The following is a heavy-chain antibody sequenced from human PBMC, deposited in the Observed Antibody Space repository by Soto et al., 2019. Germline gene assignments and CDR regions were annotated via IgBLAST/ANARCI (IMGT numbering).Heavy chain of an antibody. CDR1: AFTFSSYW. J-gene: IGHJ4*02. V-gene: IGHV3-7*01. D-gene: IGHD1-1*01. CDR2: IDEDGSEY. Sequence: EVHLEESGGGLVHPGGSVRLSCAASAFTFSSYWMNWVRQAPGKGLEWVANIDEDGSEYNDAESVRGRFTISRDNAKNTLYLQMNSLRAADTAVYYCASTGDGHHDFLDYWGQGILVSVSS. CDR3: ASTGDGHHDFLDY.